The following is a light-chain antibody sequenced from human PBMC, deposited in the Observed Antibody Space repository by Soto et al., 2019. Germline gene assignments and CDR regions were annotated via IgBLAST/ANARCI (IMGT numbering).Light chain of an antibody. CDR3: QLYEIWHPSYT. J-gene: IGKJ2*01. V-gene: IGKV3-15*01. CDR2: GAS. CDR1: QSVGSY. Sequence: EIVMTQSPATLSVSLGDRATLSCRASQSVGSYLAWYQQKPGQAPRLLIYGASTRATGIPARFSGSWSETDLNLTISILQSEDFAVYYCQLYEIWHPSYTFGQGTKLEIK.